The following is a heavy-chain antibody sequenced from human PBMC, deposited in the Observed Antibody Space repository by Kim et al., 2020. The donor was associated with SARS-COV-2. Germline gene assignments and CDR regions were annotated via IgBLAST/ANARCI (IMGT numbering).Heavy chain of an antibody. CDR2: ISGSGGST. Sequence: GGSLRLSCAASGFTFSSYAMSWVRQAPGKGLEWVSAISGSGGSTYYADSVKGRFTISRDNSKNTLYLQMNSLRAEDTAVYYCAKVGDSSGFNTPRGWGQGTLVTVSS. CDR1: GFTFSSYA. CDR3: AKVGDSSGFNTPRG. D-gene: IGHD3-22*01. J-gene: IGHJ4*02. V-gene: IGHV3-23*01.